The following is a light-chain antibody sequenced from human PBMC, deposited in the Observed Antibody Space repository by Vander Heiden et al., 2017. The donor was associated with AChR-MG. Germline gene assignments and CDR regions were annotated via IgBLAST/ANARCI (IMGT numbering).Light chain of an antibody. V-gene: IGKV1-39*01. CDR1: QSISSY. CDR3: QQSYSTLRA. Sequence: DIQMTQSPSSLSASVGDRVTITCRASQSISSYLNWYQQKPGKAPKLLIYAASSLQSGVPSRFSGSGPGTDFTLTISSLQPEDFATYYCQQSYSTLRAFGGGTKVEIK. J-gene: IGKJ4*01. CDR2: AAS.